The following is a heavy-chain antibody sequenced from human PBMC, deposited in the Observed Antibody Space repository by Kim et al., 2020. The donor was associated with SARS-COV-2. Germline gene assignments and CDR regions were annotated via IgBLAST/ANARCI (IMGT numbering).Heavy chain of an antibody. V-gene: IGHV3-33*01. CDR3: ASGTYDFWSGYSYYYYGMDV. CDR1: GFTFSSYG. D-gene: IGHD3-3*01. CDR2: IWYDGSNK. Sequence: GGSLRLSCAASGFTFSSYGMHWVRQAPGKGLEWVAVIWYDGSNKYYADSVKGRFTISRDNSKNTLYLQMNSLRAEDTAVYYCASGTYDFWSGYSYYYYGMDVWGQGTTVTVSS. J-gene: IGHJ6*02.